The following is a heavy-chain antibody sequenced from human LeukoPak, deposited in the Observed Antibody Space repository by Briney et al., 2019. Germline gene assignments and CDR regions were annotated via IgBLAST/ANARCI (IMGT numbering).Heavy chain of an antibody. V-gene: IGHV4-31*03. J-gene: IGHJ4*02. CDR2: IYHSGST. CDR3: ARASGSSYFDY. Sequence: PSQTLSLTCTVSGGSISSGVYYWRWIRQLPGKGLEWIGYIYHSGSTYYNPSLRSRVTISVDTSRNQFSLKLSSVTAADTAVYYCARASGSSYFDYWGQGTLVTVSS. D-gene: IGHD1-26*01. CDR1: GGSISSGVYY.